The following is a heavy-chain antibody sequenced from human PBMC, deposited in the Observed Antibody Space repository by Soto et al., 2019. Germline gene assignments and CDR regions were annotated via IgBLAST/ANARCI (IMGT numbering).Heavy chain of an antibody. V-gene: IGHV1-69*12. CDR3: ASGIRLWLRRITNGYPG. D-gene: IGHD5-12*01. Sequence: QVQLVQSGAEVKKPESSVKVSCKAPGGTFSTYAISWVRQAPGQGLEWMGGIIPMFGTANYAQRFQDRVTITADESTNTVYMELSSLGSEATAVYFCASGIRLWLRRITNGYPGWGQEPWSPSPQ. J-gene: IGHJ4*01. CDR1: GGTFSTYA. CDR2: IIPMFGTA.